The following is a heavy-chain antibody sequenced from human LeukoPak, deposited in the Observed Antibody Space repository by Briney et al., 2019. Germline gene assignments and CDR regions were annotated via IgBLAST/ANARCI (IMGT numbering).Heavy chain of an antibody. CDR1: GFTFSSYA. Sequence: GRSLRLSCAASGFTFSSYAMSWVRQAPGKGLEWVSAISGSGGSTYYADSVKGRFTISRDNSKDTLYLQMNSLRAEDTAVYYCAKVTGQSWLPRRYRGWFDPWGQGTLVTVSS. J-gene: IGHJ5*02. CDR2: ISGSGGST. CDR3: AKVTGQSWLPRRYRGWFDP. D-gene: IGHD6-19*01. V-gene: IGHV3-23*01.